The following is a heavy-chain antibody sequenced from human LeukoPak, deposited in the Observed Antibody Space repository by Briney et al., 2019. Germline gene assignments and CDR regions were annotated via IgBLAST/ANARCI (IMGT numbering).Heavy chain of an antibody. Sequence: GGSLRLSCAASGFTVSSNYMSWVRQAPGEGLEWVSVIYSGGSTYYADSVKGRFTISRHNSKNTLYLQMNSLRAEDTAVYYCARERLSYDSSGYINWFDPWGQGTLVTVSS. CDR3: ARERLSYDSSGYINWFDP. CDR1: GFTVSSNY. V-gene: IGHV3-53*04. CDR2: IYSGGST. D-gene: IGHD3-22*01. J-gene: IGHJ5*02.